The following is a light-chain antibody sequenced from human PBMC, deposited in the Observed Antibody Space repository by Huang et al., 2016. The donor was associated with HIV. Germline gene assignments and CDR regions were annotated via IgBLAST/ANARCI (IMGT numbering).Light chain of an antibody. V-gene: IGKV1-9*01. J-gene: IGKJ3*01. CDR2: AAS. Sequence: IQLTQSPSSLSASVGDRVTITCRASQVISSYLAWYQQKPGKAPNLLIYAASTLQSGVPARFSGSGSGTDFTLTISSLQPEDFATYYCQQLNSYPEGFTFGPGTKVDIK. CDR1: QVISSY. CDR3: QQLNSYPEGFT.